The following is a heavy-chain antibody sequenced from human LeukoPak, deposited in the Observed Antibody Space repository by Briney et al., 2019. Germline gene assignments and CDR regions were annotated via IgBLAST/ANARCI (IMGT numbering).Heavy chain of an antibody. CDR1: GFTFSSYW. D-gene: IGHD3-16*01. CDR3: ARVGLLGDSYYYYYYMDV. J-gene: IGHJ6*03. CDR2: IKQDGSEK. V-gene: IGHV3-7*01. Sequence: GGSLRLSCAASGFTFSSYWMSWVRQAPGKGLEWVANIKQDGSEKYYVDSVKGRFTISRDNAKNSLYLQMNSLRAEDTAVYYCARVGLLGDSYYYYYYMDVWGKGTTVTVSS.